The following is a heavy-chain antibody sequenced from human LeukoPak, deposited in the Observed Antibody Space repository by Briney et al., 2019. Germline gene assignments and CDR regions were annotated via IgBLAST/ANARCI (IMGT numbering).Heavy chain of an antibody. CDR3: ARVRYDFWSGYDNWFDP. J-gene: IGHJ5*02. CDR1: GFTLSSYW. V-gene: IGHV3-74*01. D-gene: IGHD3-3*01. CDR2: INSDGSST. Sequence: PGGSLRLSCAASGFTLSSYWMHWVRQAPGKGLVWVSRINSDGSSTSYADSVKGRFTISRDNAKNTLYLQMNSLRAEDTAVYYCARVRYDFWSGYDNWFDPWGQGTLVTVSS.